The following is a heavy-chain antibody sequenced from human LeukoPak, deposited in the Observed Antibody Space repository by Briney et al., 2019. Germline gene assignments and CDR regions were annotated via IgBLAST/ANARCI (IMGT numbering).Heavy chain of an antibody. CDR3: AKIPSTGLFDY. J-gene: IGHJ4*02. CDR2: ISAYNGNT. V-gene: IGHV1-18*01. Sequence: ASVKVSCKASGYAFANYAISWVRQAPGQGLEWMGWISAYNGNTNYAQKLQGRVTMTTDTSTSTAYMELRSLRSDDTAVYYCAKIPSTGLFDYWGQGTLVTVSS. CDR1: GYAFANYA. D-gene: IGHD3-9*01.